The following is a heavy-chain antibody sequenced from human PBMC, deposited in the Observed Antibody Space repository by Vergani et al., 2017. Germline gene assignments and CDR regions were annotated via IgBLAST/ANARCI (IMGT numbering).Heavy chain of an antibody. Sequence: VQLLESGGGLAQPGGSLRLSCAGSGFTLSSHAMHWVRQAPGKGLEWVAFIWYDGSKEYYADSVKGRFTISRDNSKNTLYLQMNNLRAADTAVYYCARSGYCAHGVCYMTYYYYMDVWGKGTAVTVSS. CDR1: GFTLSSHA. D-gene: IGHD2-8*01. CDR3: ARSGYCAHGVCYMTYYYYMDV. CDR2: IWYDGSKE. J-gene: IGHJ6*03. V-gene: IGHV3-33*01.